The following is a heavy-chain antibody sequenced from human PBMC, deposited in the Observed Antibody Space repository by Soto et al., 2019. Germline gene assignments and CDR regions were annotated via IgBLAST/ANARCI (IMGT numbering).Heavy chain of an antibody. CDR2: ISGSGGST. CDR3: AKVATMVRKPTYYFDY. D-gene: IGHD3-10*01. Sequence: GGSLRLSCAASGFTFSSYAMSWVRQAPGKGLEWVSAISGSGGSTYYADSVKGRFTISRDNSKNTLYLQMNSLRAEDTAVYYCAKVATMVRKPTYYFDYWGQGTLVTVSS. CDR1: GFTFSSYA. J-gene: IGHJ4*02. V-gene: IGHV3-23*01.